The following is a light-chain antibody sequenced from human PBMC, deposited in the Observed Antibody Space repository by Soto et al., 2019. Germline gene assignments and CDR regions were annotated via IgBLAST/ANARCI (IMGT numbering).Light chain of an antibody. CDR2: AAS. CDR1: QDISSY. J-gene: IGKJ1*01. Sequence: IQLTQSPSSLSASVGDRVTITCRASQDISSYLGWYQQKPGKAPKLLIYAASTLQRGVPSRFSGSGSGTDFTLTISRLEPEDFAVYYCQQYVSSPWAFGQGTKVDIK. CDR3: QQYVSSPWA. V-gene: IGKV1-9*01.